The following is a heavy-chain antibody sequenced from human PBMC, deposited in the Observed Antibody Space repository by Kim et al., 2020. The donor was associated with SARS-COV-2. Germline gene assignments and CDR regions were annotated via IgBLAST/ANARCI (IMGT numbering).Heavy chain of an antibody. CDR1: GGSISSSNW. CDR3: ATLKLADYYDSSGVDWFDP. V-gene: IGHV4-4*02. D-gene: IGHD3-22*01. Sequence: SETLSLTCAVSGGSISSSNWWSWIRQPPGKGLEWIGEIYHSGSTNYNPSLKSRVTISVDKSKNQFSLKLSSVTAADTAVYYCATLKLADYYDSSGVDWFDPWGQGTLVTVSS. J-gene: IGHJ5*02. CDR2: IYHSGST.